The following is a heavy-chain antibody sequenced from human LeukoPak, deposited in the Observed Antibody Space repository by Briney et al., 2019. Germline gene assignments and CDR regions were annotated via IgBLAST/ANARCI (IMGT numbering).Heavy chain of an antibody. Sequence: GGSLRLSCAASGFTFSNYWMHWVRQAPGKGLVWVSRISTDGSSTSYADSVKGRFTISRDNAKNTLYVQMNSLRAEDTAVYYCARVESGPCSSTMSRNIDHWGQGPLDTVSS. CDR2: ISTDGSST. CDR1: GFTFSNYW. V-gene: IGHV3-74*01. D-gene: IGHD2-2*01. J-gene: IGHJ4*02. CDR3: ARVESGPCSSTMSRNIDH.